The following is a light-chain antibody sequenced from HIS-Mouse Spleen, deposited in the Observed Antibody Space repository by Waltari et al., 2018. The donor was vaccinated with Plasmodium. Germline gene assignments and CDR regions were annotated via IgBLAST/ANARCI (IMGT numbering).Light chain of an antibody. CDR1: SLRSYY. CDR2: GKN. CDR3: NSRDSSGNHLV. V-gene: IGLV3-19*01. Sequence: SSELTQDPAVSVALGQTVRITCTGDSLRSYYASWYQQKPGQAPVLVIYGKNNRPSGIPDRFSGSSSGNTASLTITGAQAEDEADYYCNSRDSSGNHLVFGGGTKLTVL. J-gene: IGLJ2*01.